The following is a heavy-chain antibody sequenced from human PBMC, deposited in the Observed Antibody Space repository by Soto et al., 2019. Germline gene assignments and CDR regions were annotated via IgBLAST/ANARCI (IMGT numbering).Heavy chain of an antibody. J-gene: IGHJ4*02. CDR1: GYIFTSYY. Sequence: QVQLVQSGAEVKKPGASVKVSCKASGYIFTSYYIHWVRQAPGQGLEWMGWINPFDGSRMFAQSFQGRVIMTRDTSTITVYMEVSSLRSEDTAVYYCSRVDPGETSPFDHWGQGTLVTVSS. V-gene: IGHV1-46*03. CDR2: INPFDGSR. CDR3: SRVDPGETSPFDH. D-gene: IGHD3-10*01.